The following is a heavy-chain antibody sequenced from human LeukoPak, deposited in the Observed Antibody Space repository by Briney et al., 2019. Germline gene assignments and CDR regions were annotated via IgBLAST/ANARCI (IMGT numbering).Heavy chain of an antibody. D-gene: IGHD1-1*01. V-gene: IGHV3-64D*06. J-gene: IGHJ4*02. CDR3: ARNWNDDY. CDR2: ISKNGGNT. CDR1: GFTFSWYG. Sequence: GGSLRLSCLGSGFTFSWYGMNWVRQAPGRGLEYVSAISKNGGNTYYVDSVKGRFTISRDNSKNTLYLQMNSLRVEDTAVYYCARNWNDDYWGQGTLVTVSS.